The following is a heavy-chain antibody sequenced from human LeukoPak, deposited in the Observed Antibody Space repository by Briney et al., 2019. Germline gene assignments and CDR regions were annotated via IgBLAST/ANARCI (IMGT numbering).Heavy chain of an antibody. V-gene: IGHV3-23*01. CDR2: ISGSGGST. J-gene: IGHJ6*03. D-gene: IGHD3-10*01. CDR1: GFTFSSYA. Sequence: PGGSLRLSCAASGFTFSSYAMSWVRQAPGKGLEWVSAISGSGGSTYYADSVKGRFTISRDNSKKTLYLQMNSLRAEDMAVYYCARDPGRWFGELFTESSYYYYMDVWGKGTTVTISS. CDR3: ARDPGRWFGELFTESSYYYYMDV.